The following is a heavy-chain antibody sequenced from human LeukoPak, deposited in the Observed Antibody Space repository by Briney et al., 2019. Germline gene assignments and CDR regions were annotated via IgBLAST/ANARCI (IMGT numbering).Heavy chain of an antibody. D-gene: IGHD6-19*01. Sequence: GGSLRLSCAASGFTVSSNYMSWVRQAPGKGLEWVSLIYSGGSTYYADSVKGRFTISRDNSKNTLYLQMNSLRAEDTAVYYCASSGVFPHNPLDYWGQGTLVTVSS. V-gene: IGHV3-53*01. CDR1: GFTVSSNY. J-gene: IGHJ4*02. CDR3: ASSGVFPHNPLDY. CDR2: IYSGGST.